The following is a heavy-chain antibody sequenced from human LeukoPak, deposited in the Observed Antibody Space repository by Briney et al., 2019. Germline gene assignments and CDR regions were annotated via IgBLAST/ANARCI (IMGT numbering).Heavy chain of an antibody. J-gene: IGHJ4*02. CDR3: ARHSPRPSVQWELPDY. CDR1: GYSFTSYW. CDR2: IYPGDSDT. Sequence: GESLKISCKGSGYSFTSYWIGWVRQMPGKGLEWMGIIYPGDSDTRYSPSFQGQVTISADKSISTAYLQWSSLKASDTAMYYCARHSPRPSVQWELPDYWGQGTLVTVSS. V-gene: IGHV5-51*01. D-gene: IGHD1-26*01.